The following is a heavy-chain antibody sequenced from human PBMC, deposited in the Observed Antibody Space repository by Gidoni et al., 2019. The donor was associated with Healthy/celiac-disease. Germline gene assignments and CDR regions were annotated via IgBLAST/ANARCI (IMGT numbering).Heavy chain of an antibody. J-gene: IGHJ3*02. CDR1: GYTFTGYY. CDR2: INPNSGGT. D-gene: IGHD3-22*01. V-gene: IGHV1-2*04. CDR3: ARGHYDSSGYYYVAFDI. Sequence: QVQLVQSGAEVKKPGASVKVSCKASGYTFTGYYMHWVRQAPGQGLEWMGWINPNSGGTNYAQKFQGWVTMTRDTSISTAYMELSRLRSDDTAVYYCARGHYDSSGYYYVAFDIWGQGTMVTVSS.